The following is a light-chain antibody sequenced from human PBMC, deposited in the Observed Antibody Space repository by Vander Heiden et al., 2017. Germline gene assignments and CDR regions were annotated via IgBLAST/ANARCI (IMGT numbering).Light chain of an antibody. J-gene: IGLJ2*01. CDR3: CSYAGSNVV. CDR1: SSDGGGYNY. Sequence: HSALTQPRPVPGPPGPSVTISCTGTSSDGGGYNYGSGYHQQPGKAPKLMIYDVRKRPSGVRDRFSSSKSGNTASLTIPGLQAEDEADYSCCSYAGSNVVFGGGTKLTVL. CDR2: DVR. V-gene: IGLV2-11*01.